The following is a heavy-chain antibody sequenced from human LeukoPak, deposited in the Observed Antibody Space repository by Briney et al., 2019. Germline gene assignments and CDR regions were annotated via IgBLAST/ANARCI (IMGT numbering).Heavy chain of an antibody. CDR3: TRHFPGIGDFWSGYYEYYYMDV. V-gene: IGHV3-73*01. CDR2: IRSKANSYAT. Sequence: GRSLRLSCTSSGFIFGDYAMSWFRQAPGKGLEWVGRIRSKANSYATAYAASVKGRFTISRDDSKNTAYLQMNSLKTEDTAVYYCTRHFPGIGDFWSGYYEYYYMDVWGKGTTVTVSS. D-gene: IGHD3-3*01. CDR1: GFIFGDYA. J-gene: IGHJ6*03.